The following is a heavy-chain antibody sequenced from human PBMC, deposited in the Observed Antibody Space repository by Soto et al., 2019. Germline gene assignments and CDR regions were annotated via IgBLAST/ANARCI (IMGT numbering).Heavy chain of an antibody. CDR3: ARDGGDGYNSGDY. V-gene: IGHV3-48*02. D-gene: IGHD2-21*01. CDR2: ISPSSDTI. Sequence: EVQLVESGGGLVQPGGSLRLSCEASGFTFSSYHMNWVRQAPGKGLEWVSYISPSSDTIYYEDSVKGRFTISRDNAKNSLFLQMNSLRDEDTAVYYCARDGGDGYNSGDYWGQGTLVTVSS. CDR1: GFTFSSYH. J-gene: IGHJ4*02.